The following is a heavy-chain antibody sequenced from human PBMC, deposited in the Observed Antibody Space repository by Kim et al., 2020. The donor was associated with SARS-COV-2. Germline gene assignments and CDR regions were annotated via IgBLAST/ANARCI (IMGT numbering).Heavy chain of an antibody. CDR3: ARQVLIAAAGSVYY. CDR2: ICDEGSIK. J-gene: IGHJ6*01. D-gene: IGHD6-13*01. V-gene: IGHV3-33*01. Sequence: GGSLRLSCAASGFTFSSYGMHWVRPAPGNGLEWVAVICDEGSIKYYADSVNGRFTISRANANNTLYLQINSLRDEATAVTYCARQVLIAAAGSVYY. CDR1: GFTFSSYG.